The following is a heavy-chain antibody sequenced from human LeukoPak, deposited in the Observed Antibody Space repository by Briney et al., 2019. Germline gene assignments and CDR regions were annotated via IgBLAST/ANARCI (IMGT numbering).Heavy chain of an antibody. J-gene: IGHJ4*02. CDR3: ARVDWYKFDY. Sequence: PGGSLRLSCAASGFTFSTYWMSWVRQAPGKGLEWVAHINQDGSEKYYVDSVKGRFTISRDNAENSLHLQMNSLRAEDTAVYYCARVDWYKFDYWGQGTLVTVSS. D-gene: IGHD3-9*01. CDR1: GFTFSTYW. CDR2: INQDGSEK. V-gene: IGHV3-7*02.